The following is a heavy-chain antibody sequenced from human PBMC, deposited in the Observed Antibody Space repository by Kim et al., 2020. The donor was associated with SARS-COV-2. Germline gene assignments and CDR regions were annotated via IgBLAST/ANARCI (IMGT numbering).Heavy chain of an antibody. Sequence: GGSLRLSCAASEFTFSYYAMTWVRQAPGKGLEWVSAISGSGGKTYYADSVKGRFTISRDNSKNTLYLQMNSLRADDTAVYYCAKDKGNSDWPTPDYWGQ. D-gene: IGHD6-19*01. V-gene: IGHV3-23*01. CDR3: AKDKGNSDWPTPDY. J-gene: IGHJ4*02. CDR2: ISGSGGKT. CDR1: EFTFSYYA.